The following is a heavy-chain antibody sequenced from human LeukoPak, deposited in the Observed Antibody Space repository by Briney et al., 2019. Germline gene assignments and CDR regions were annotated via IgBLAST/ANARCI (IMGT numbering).Heavy chain of an antibody. J-gene: IGHJ4*02. CDR2: ISAYNGNT. CDR1: GYTFTSYG. V-gene: IGHV1-18*01. CDR3: ARVGAYCSSISCFDY. Sequence: ASVKVSCKASGYTFTSYGISWVRQAPGQGLEWMRWISAYNGNTDYAQKIQDRVTMTTDTSTSTGYMELRSLRSDDTAVYYCARVGAYCSSISCFDYWRQGTLVTVSS. D-gene: IGHD2-2*01.